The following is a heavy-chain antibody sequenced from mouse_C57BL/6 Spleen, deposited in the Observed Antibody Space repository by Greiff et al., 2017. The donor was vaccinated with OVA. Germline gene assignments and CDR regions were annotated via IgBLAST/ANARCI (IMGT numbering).Heavy chain of an antibody. J-gene: IGHJ3*01. V-gene: IGHV1-50*01. CDR1: GYTFTSYW. D-gene: IGHD1-1*01. CDR2: IDPSDSYT. Sequence: QVQLQQPGAELVKPGASVKLSCKASGYTFTSYWMQWVKQRPGQGLEWIGEIDPSDSYTNYNQKFKGKATLTVDTSSSTAYMQLSSLTSEDSAVYYCARSGVLRFRSAYWGQGTLVTVSA. CDR3: ARSGVLRFRSAY.